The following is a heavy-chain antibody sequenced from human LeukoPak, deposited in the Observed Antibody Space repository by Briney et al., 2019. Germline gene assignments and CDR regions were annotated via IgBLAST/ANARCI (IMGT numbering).Heavy chain of an antibody. V-gene: IGHV1-69*02. CDR2: IIPILGIA. CDR1: GGTFSSYT. Sequence: SVKVSCKASGGTFSSYTISWVRQAPGQGLEWMGRIIPILGIANYAQKFQGRVTVTADKSTSTAYMELSSLRSEDTAVYYCASSLSGSYASDYWGQGTLVTVSS. CDR3: ASSLSGSYASDY. D-gene: IGHD1-26*01. J-gene: IGHJ4*02.